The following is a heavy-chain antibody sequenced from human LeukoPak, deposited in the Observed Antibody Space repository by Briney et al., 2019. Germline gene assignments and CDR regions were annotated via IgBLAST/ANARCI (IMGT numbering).Heavy chain of an antibody. J-gene: IGHJ4*02. D-gene: IGHD3-22*01. CDR2: FTSMGDGT. Sequence: SGGSLRPPGAPLGFTFSIYPISWFPRAPGKGLHGASSFTSMGDGTYYADSVKGRFTISRDNSENMLYLQMNSLRVEDTAVYFCAKDRPNYYGSNGHYYRRDGDYWGQGTLVTVSS. CDR1: GFTFSIYP. CDR3: AKDRPNYYGSNGHYYRRDGDY. V-gene: IGHV3-23*01.